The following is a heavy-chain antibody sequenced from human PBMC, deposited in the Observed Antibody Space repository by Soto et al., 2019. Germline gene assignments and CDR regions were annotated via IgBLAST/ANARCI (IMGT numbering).Heavy chain of an antibody. V-gene: IGHV3-64D*06. Sequence: GGSLRLSCSASRFTFSSYAMHWVRQAPGKGLEYVSAISSNGGSTYYAGSVKGRFTISRDNSKNTLYLQMSSLRAEDTAVYYCVKDPSVNYDSSGYWPYWGQGTLVTVSS. CDR2: ISSNGGST. CDR1: RFTFSSYA. D-gene: IGHD3-22*01. J-gene: IGHJ4*02. CDR3: VKDPSVNYDSSGYWPY.